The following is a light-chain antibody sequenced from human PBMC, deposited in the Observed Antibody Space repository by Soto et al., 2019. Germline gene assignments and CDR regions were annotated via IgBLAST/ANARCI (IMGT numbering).Light chain of an antibody. CDR1: QSVSSN. V-gene: IGKV3-15*01. CDR3: QQYDYWPRT. J-gene: IGKJ1*01. CDR2: GAS. Sequence: EIVMTQSPATLSVFPGERATLSCRASQSVSSNLAWYQQKPGRSPRLLIYGASTRATGIPARFSGSGSGTEFTLTISSLQSEDFAVYYCQQYDYWPRTFGQGTKWIS.